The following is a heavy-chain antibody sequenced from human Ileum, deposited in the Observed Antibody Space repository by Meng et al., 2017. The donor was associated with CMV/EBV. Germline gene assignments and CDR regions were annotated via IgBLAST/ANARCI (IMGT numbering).Heavy chain of an antibody. CDR3: VRQVVAASFDY. CDR2: IYYSGSP. J-gene: IGHJ4*02. D-gene: IGHD2-15*01. CDR1: GCSITSGNYY. Sequence: QGPLQESGPGLVKPSPTLSLTCPVSGCSITSGNYYWSWIRQPPGRGLEWIGYIYYSGSPYYKPSLKSRVTISLDTSKNQFSLNLRSVTATDSAVYYCVRQVVAASFDYWGQGALVTVSS. V-gene: IGHV4-30-4*08.